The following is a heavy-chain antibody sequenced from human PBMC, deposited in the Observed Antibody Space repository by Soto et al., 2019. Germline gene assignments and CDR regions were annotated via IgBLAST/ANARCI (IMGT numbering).Heavy chain of an antibody. CDR1: IFTFSSYE. Sequence: GGSLRLSCAASIFTFSSYEMNWVRQAPGKGLEWISYISSSSTIYYADSVKGRFTISRDNAKESLYLQMNSLRAEDTAVYYCVRERGSYGMDVWGQGTTVTVSS. J-gene: IGHJ6*02. D-gene: IGHD3-10*01. V-gene: IGHV3-48*03. CDR2: ISSSSTI. CDR3: VRERGSYGMDV.